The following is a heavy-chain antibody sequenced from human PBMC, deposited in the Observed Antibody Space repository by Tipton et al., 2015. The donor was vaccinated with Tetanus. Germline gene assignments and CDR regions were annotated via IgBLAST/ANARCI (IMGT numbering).Heavy chain of an antibody. V-gene: IGHV4-31*03. CDR1: GGSISSGGYY. J-gene: IGHJ4*02. Sequence: TLSLTCTVSGGSISSGGYYWSWIRQHPGKGLEWIGDIYSSGSTYSNPSLKGRVTISVDTSKNQFSLKLNSVTVADTAVYYCARDQARGARGWNYFDYWGQGTLVTVSS. D-gene: IGHD1-26*01. CDR2: IYSSGST. CDR3: ARDQARGARGWNYFDY.